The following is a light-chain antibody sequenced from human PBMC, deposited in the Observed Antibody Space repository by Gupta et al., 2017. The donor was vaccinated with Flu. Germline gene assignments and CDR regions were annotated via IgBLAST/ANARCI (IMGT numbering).Light chain of an antibody. V-gene: IGLV2-23*01. CDR3: CADACISAVV. CDR2: EAS. Sequence: SALTQPASVSGPPGQSITISCTGTSSDVGGYNLVSWYQHHPDKSHKLLIYEASKRTSGVSNRFSGSKSGNTSSRTISGRQAEDEADYYCCADACISAVVFGGGTKLSVL. CDR1: SSDVGGYNL. J-gene: IGLJ2*01.